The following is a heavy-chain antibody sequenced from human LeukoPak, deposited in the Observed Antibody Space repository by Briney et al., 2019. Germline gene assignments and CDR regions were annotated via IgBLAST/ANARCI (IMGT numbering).Heavy chain of an antibody. CDR3: ARDRWVYGDYDPGAFDI. D-gene: IGHD4-17*01. CDR1: GGSISSSSYY. CDR2: IYYSGST. V-gene: IGHV4-39*07. Sequence: SETLSLTCTVSGGSISSSSYYWGWIRQPPGKGLEWIGSIYYSGSTYYNPSLKSRVTISVDTSKNQFSLKLSSATAADTAVYYCARDRWVYGDYDPGAFDIWGQGTMVTVSS. J-gene: IGHJ3*02.